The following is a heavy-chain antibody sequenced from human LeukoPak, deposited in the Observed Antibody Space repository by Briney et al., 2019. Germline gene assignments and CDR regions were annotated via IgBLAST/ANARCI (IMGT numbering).Heavy chain of an antibody. Sequence: SETLSLTCSVSGGSISSSSYYWAWIRQPPGKGLEWIGSFYYNGNTFYNPSLKSRVTKSVDTSKNQFSLKLSSVTAADTAVYYCARESYGDYFDYWGQGTLVTVSS. CDR3: ARESYGDYFDY. D-gene: IGHD4-17*01. J-gene: IGHJ4*02. CDR2: FYYNGNT. V-gene: IGHV4-39*07. CDR1: GGSISSSSYY.